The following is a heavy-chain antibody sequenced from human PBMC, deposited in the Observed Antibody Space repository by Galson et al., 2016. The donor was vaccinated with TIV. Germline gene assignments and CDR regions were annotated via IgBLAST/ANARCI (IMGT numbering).Heavy chain of an antibody. Sequence: STTSHYWTWIRQPPGGGLEWIGYLYYSGNTNFNASLNSRLTMTVDSAKNQFSLTITSVTPADTAVYYCARGVTGGSWFDPWGQGTLVTVSS. D-gene: IGHD2-8*02. J-gene: IGHJ5*02. V-gene: IGHV4-61*01. CDR2: LYYSGNT. CDR3: ARGVTGGSWFDP. CDR1: STTSHY.